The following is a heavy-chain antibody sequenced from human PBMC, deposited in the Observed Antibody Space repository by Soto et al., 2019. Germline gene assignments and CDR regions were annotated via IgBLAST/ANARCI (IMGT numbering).Heavy chain of an antibody. CDR2: ITSGSSTI. D-gene: IGHD3-10*01. CDR3: VRDAGSLGY. J-gene: IGHJ4*02. V-gene: IGHV3-48*01. Sequence: MDWVRQAPGKGLEWVSYITSGSSTIHYADSVKGRFTISRDNAKNSVFLQMNSLRVEDTAVYYCVRDAGSLGYWGQGTLVTVSS.